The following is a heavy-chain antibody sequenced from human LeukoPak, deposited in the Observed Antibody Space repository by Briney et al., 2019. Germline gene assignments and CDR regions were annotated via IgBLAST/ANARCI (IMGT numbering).Heavy chain of an antibody. CDR2: ISSSGSTI. D-gene: IGHD3-10*01. Sequence: GGSLRLSCAASGFTFSSYEMNWVRQAPGKGLEWVSYISSSGSTIYYADSVKGRFTISRDNAKNSLYLQMNSLRAEDTAVYYCARESGYGSGSYHYYYYMDVWGKGTTVTISS. V-gene: IGHV3-48*03. J-gene: IGHJ6*03. CDR3: ARESGYGSGSYHYYYYMDV. CDR1: GFTFSSYE.